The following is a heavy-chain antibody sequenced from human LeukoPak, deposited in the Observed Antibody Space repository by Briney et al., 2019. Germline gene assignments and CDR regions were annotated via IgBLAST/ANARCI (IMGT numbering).Heavy chain of an antibody. D-gene: IGHD3-16*01. CDR1: GFTFSSYG. CDR2: IRYDGSNK. J-gene: IGHJ4*02. CDR3: AKGPHLGRFPFDY. V-gene: IGHV3-30*02. Sequence: GGSLRLSCAASGFTFSSYGMHWVRQAPGKGLEWVAFIRYDGSNKYYADSVKGRFTISRDNSKNTLYLQMNSLRAEVTAVYYCAKGPHLGRFPFDYWGQGTLVTVSS.